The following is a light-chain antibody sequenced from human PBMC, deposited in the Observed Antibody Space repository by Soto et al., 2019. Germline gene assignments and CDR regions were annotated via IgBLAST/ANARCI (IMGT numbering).Light chain of an antibody. CDR2: DAS. J-gene: IGKJ2*01. Sequence: EIVLTQSPATLSLSPGERATLSCRASQSVSSYLAWYQQKPGQAPRLLIYDASNRATGIPARFSGSGSGTDFTLTISSPGLEDFAVYYCQQRSTWPAYTSGQGTKLEIK. CDR1: QSVSSY. V-gene: IGKV3-11*01. CDR3: QQRSTWPAYT.